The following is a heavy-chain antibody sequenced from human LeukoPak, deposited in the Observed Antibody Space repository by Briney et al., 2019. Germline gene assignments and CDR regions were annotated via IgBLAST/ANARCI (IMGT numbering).Heavy chain of an antibody. CDR1: GDSISSYY. D-gene: IGHD5-24*01. V-gene: IGHV4-59*08. J-gene: IGHJ3*02. Sequence: SETLSLTCTVSGDSISSYYWSWIRQPPGKGLEWIGYIYYSGGTDYNPYLKSRVTISVDTSKNQFSLKLRSVTAADTAVYYCARHVTISGPYDASDIWGQGPMFTVSP. CDR3: ARHVTISGPYDASDI. CDR2: IYYSGGT.